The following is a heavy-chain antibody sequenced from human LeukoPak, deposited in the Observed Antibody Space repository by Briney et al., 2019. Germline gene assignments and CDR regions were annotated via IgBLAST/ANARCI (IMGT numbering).Heavy chain of an antibody. CDR1: GGSISSYF. D-gene: IGHD3-10*01. CDR2: IYPSGST. Sequence: SETLSLTCTVSGGSISSYFWNWIRQPAGKGLEWIGRIYPSGSTNYNPSLSSRVTMSVDTSKNQFSLKLSSVTAADTAMYYCARALCYFGSGGEAWGQGTLVTVSS. V-gene: IGHV4-4*07. J-gene: IGHJ5*02. CDR3: ARALCYFGSGGEA.